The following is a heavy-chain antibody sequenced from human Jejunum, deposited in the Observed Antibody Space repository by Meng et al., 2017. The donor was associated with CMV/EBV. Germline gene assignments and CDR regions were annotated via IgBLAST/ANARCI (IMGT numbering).Heavy chain of an antibody. CDR3: ARGRRNEPLFDY. D-gene: IGHD1-14*01. J-gene: IGHJ4*02. CDR1: GGSFSTHT. V-gene: IGHV1-69*13. CDR2: LITVFDKT. Sequence: QVQLGQSGAEVNKPGSSVKVACKTSGGSFSTHTFSCVRQAPGQGLEWMGGLITVFDKTKAAPRFQDRVTFTADESTSTAYMELSSLTFDDTAVYFCARGRRNEPLFDYWGQGTLVTVSS.